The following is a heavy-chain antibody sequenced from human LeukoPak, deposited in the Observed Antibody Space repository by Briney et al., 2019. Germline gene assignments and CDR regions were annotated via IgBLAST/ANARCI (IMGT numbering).Heavy chain of an antibody. CDR3: VANMYNYMDV. V-gene: IGHV3-23*01. J-gene: IGHJ6*03. CDR1: GLTFSTYA. D-gene: IGHD2-2*01. CDR2: ISGNGVTT. Sequence: GGSLRLSSAVSGLTFSTYAMIWVRQAPGRGLEWVSSISGNGVTTYYADSVKGRFNISRDNSKNTAFLQMNSLRSEYTAVYYAVANMYNYMDVWGKGTTVTVS.